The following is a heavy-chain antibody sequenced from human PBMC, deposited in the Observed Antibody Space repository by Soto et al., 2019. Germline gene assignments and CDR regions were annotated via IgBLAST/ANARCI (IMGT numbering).Heavy chain of an antibody. CDR2: IYWDDDK. D-gene: IGHD3-10*01. Sequence: QITWKESGPTLVKPTQTLTLTCTFSGFSLRKSGMGVGWIRQPPGQALEWLAIIYWDDDKRYTPSLKNRLTITTDTSKDRVVLTMTNMDPMDTGTYYRAPRPGDNWVDPWGQGTLVNVSS. CDR1: GFSLRKSGMG. CDR3: APRPGDNWVDP. J-gene: IGHJ5*02. V-gene: IGHV2-5*02.